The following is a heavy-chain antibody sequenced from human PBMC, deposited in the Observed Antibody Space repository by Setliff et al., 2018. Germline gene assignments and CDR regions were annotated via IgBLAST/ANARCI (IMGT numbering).Heavy chain of an antibody. Sequence: SVKVSCKASGGTFSSYAITWVRQAPGQGLEWMGGIIPIFGTAKYAQKFQGRVTITADQSTRTAYMELSSLRSEDTAVYYCAIPSSGNFYFDYWGQGTLVTVPQ. D-gene: IGHD1-26*01. V-gene: IGHV1-69*13. CDR1: GGTFSSYA. CDR2: IIPIFGTA. J-gene: IGHJ4*02. CDR3: AIPSSGNFYFDY.